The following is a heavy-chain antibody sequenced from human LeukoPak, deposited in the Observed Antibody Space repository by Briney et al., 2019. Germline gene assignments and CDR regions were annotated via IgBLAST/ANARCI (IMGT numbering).Heavy chain of an antibody. D-gene: IGHD6-19*01. CDR2: NSSNGGST. Sequence: GGSPRLSCAASGFTFSSYAMHWVRQAPGKGLEYVSANSSNGGSTYYANSVKGRFTISRDNSKNTLYLQMGSLRAERMAVYYCARSPAREQWLVRRYFDYWGQGTLVTVSS. CDR1: GFTFSSYA. CDR3: ARSPAREQWLVRRYFDY. V-gene: IGHV3-64*01. J-gene: IGHJ4*02.